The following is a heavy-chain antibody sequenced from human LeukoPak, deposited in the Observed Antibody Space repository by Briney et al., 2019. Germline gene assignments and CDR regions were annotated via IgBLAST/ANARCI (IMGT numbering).Heavy chain of an antibody. CDR2: INSDGSTT. CDR3: ARGHHYYDSSAYYY. Sequence: GGSLKLSCAASGFTFSNYGMSWVRQAPGKGLVWVSRINSDGSTTSYAASVKGRSTISRDTAKNTLYLQTNSLRAEDTAVYYCARGHHYYDSSAYYYWGQGTLVTVSS. D-gene: IGHD3-22*01. CDR1: GFTFSNYG. J-gene: IGHJ4*02. V-gene: IGHV3-74*01.